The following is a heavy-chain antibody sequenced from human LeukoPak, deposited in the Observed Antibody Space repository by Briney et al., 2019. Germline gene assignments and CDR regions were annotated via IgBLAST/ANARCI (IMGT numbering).Heavy chain of an antibody. J-gene: IGHJ4*02. V-gene: IGHV3-23*01. CDR3: AKDFYGSGSSDYFDY. CDR1: GFTFSSYW. CDR2: ISGSGGST. Sequence: GGSLRLSCAASGFTFSSYWMHWVRQAPGKGLEWVSAISGSGGSTYYADSVKGRFTISRDNSKNTLYLQMNSLRAEDTAVYYCAKDFYGSGSSDYFDYWGQGTLVTVSS. D-gene: IGHD3-10*01.